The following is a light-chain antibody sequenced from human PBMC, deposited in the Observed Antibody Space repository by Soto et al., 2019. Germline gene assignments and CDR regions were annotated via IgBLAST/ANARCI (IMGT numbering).Light chain of an antibody. Sequence: QSALTQPASVSGSPGQSITISCTGTSSDVGGYNYVSWYQQHPGKAPKLMIYEVSNRPSGVANRFSGSKSGNTSSLNISGLQAEDEADYYCSSYTSSSTPHVFGTGTKVTVL. CDR1: SSDVGGYNY. J-gene: IGLJ1*01. V-gene: IGLV2-14*01. CDR3: SSYTSSSTPHV. CDR2: EVS.